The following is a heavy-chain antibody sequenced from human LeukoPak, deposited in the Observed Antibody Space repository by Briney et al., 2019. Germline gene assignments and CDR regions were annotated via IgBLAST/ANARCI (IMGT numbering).Heavy chain of an antibody. CDR1: GYTFTSYG. CDR3: ARVTYDFWSGYHADY. D-gene: IGHD3-3*01. V-gene: IGHV1-18*01. CDR2: ISAYNGNT. Sequence: GASVKVSCKASGYTFTSYGISWVRQAPGQGLEWMGWISAYNGNTNYAQKLQGRVTMTTDTSTSTAYMELRSLRSDDTAVYYCARVTYDFWSGYHADYWGQGTLVTVSS. J-gene: IGHJ4*02.